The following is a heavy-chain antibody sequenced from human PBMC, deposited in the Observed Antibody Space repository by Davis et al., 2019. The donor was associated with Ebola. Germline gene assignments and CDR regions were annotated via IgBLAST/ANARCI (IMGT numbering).Heavy chain of an antibody. CDR2: IRHDVSTP. V-gene: IGHV3-30*02. Sequence: PGESLRLSCAASGFSFSSSGMHWVRQAPGKGLEWVALIRHDVSTPYYADSVKGRFTISRDNSNNALWLQMNSLRAEDTAVYYCAKMGGYSSLLHYWGQGTPVTVSS. CDR3: AKMGGYSSLLHY. D-gene: IGHD1-26*01. CDR1: GFSFSSSG. J-gene: IGHJ4*02.